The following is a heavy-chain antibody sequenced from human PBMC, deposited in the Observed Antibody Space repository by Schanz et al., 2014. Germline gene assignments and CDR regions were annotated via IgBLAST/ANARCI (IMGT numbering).Heavy chain of an antibody. D-gene: IGHD3-16*01. CDR2: IYYRGNT. CDR1: GDSISSAY. J-gene: IGHJ6*02. CDR3: ARHGGIPYYPMDV. V-gene: IGHV4-31*03. Sequence: QVQLQESGPGLVEPSQTLSLTCTVSGDSISSAYWSWIRQHPGKGLEWIGFIYYRGNTYYNPSLKSRVSISLDPSKTQFFLTLNSLTAADTAVYYCARHGGIPYYPMDVWGQGTTVTVSS.